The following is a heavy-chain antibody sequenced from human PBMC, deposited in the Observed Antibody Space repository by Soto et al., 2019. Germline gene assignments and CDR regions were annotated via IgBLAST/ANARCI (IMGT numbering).Heavy chain of an antibody. CDR1: GYTFTGYY. Sequence: GGSVKVSCKASGYTFTGYYMHWVRQAPGQGLEWMGWINPNSGGTNYAQKFQGRVTMTRDTSISTAYMELSRLRSDDTAVYYCARAGEVGRGESCGYRGQGTLVTVSS. V-gene: IGHV1-2*02. J-gene: IGHJ4*02. CDR2: INPNSGGT. D-gene: IGHD1-26*01. CDR3: ARAGEVGRGESCGY.